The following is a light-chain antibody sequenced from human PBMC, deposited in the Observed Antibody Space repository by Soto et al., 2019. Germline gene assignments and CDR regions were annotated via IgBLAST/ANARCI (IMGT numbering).Light chain of an antibody. CDR2: AGS. Sequence: AIQMTQSPSPLSASVGDRVIITCRASQGIRSDVAWYQQKPGKAPKLLIYAGSTLQSGVPSRFSGSGSGADFTLTISSLQPEDFATYYCLQDYSYPFTFGPGTKVDIK. V-gene: IGKV1-6*01. CDR1: QGIRSD. CDR3: LQDYSYPFT. J-gene: IGKJ3*01.